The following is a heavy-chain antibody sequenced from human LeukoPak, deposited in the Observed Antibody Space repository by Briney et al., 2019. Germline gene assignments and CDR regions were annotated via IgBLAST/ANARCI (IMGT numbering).Heavy chain of an antibody. D-gene: IGHD3-9*01. CDR2: INEDGTEK. Sequence: GGSLRLSCVASGFTFNSYWMSWVRQAPGKGLEWVANINEDGTEKYYVDSVRGRFTLSRDNAENSLYLQMSSLRAEDTAVYYCARDHHDVLTCYYSNYYNYYYMDVWGKGTTVTVSS. CDR3: ARDHHDVLTCYYSNYYNYYYMDV. CDR1: GFTFNSYW. V-gene: IGHV3-7*01. J-gene: IGHJ6*03.